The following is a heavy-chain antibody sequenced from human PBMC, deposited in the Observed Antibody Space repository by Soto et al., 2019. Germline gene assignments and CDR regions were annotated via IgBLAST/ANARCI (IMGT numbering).Heavy chain of an antibody. J-gene: IGHJ3*02. Sequence: LRLSCAASGFTFSSYGMHWVRQAPGKGLEWVAVIWYDGSNKYYADSVKGRSTISRDNSKNTLYLQMNSLRAEDTAVYYCAREGSGWQYAFDIWGQGTMVTVSS. CDR2: IWYDGSNK. V-gene: IGHV3-33*01. CDR1: GFTFSSYG. D-gene: IGHD6-19*01. CDR3: AREGSGWQYAFDI.